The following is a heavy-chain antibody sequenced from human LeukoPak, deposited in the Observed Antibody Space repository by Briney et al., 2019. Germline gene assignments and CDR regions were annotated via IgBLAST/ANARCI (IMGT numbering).Heavy chain of an antibody. D-gene: IGHD4-11*01. Sequence: PSETLSLTCTVSGGSISSGSYYWSWIRQPAGKGLEWIGRIYTSGSTNYNPSLKSRVTISVDTSKNQFSLKLSSVTAADTAVYYCARGHDYSAGHAPAWFDPWGQGTLVTVSS. V-gene: IGHV4-61*02. CDR1: GGSISSGSYY. CDR3: ARGHDYSAGHAPAWFDP. CDR2: IYTSGST. J-gene: IGHJ5*02.